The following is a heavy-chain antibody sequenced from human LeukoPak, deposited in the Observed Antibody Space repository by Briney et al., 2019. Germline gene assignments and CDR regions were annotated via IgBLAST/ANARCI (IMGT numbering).Heavy chain of an antibody. CDR2: INHSGST. V-gene: IGHV4-34*01. CDR1: GGSFSGYY. D-gene: IGHD2-2*02. Sequence: SETLSLTCAVYGGSFSGYYWSWIRQPPGKGLEWIGEINHSGSTNYNPSLKSRVTISVDTSKNQFSLKLSSVTAADTAVYYCARGAYCSSTSCYNTSSWFDPWGQGTLVTVSS. J-gene: IGHJ5*02. CDR3: ARGAYCSSTSCYNTSSWFDP.